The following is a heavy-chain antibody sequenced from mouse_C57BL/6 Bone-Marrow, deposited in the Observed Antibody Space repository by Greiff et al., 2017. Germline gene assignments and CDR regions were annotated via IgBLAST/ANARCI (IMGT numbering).Heavy chain of an antibody. Sequence: QVQLQQSGAELARPGASVKLSCKASGYTFTSYGVSWVKQRTGQGLEWIGEIYPRSGNTYYNEKFKGKATLTADKSSSTAYMELRSLTSEDSAVYFCARKGPITTVGVWGTGTTVTVSS. CDR1: GYTFTSYG. J-gene: IGHJ1*03. V-gene: IGHV1-81*01. D-gene: IGHD1-1*01. CDR2: IYPRSGNT. CDR3: ARKGPITTVGV.